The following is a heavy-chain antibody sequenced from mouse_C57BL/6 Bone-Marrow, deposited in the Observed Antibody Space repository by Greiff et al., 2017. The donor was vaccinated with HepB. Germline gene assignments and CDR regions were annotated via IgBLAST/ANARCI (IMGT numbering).Heavy chain of an antibody. D-gene: IGHD1-1*01. CDR3: ARGPVITTVVDWYFDV. J-gene: IGHJ1*03. V-gene: IGHV2-2*01. CDR2: IWSGGST. CDR1: GFSLTSYG. Sequence: VQLVESGPGLVQPSQSLSITCTVSGFSLTSYGVHWVRQSPGKGLEWLGVIWSGGSTDYNAAFISRLSISKDNSKSQVFFKMNSLQADDTAIYYCARGPVITTVVDWYFDVWGTGTTVTVSS.